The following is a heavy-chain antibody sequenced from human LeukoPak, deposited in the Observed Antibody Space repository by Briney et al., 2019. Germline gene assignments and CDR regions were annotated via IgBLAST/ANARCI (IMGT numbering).Heavy chain of an antibody. CDR3: ARTLDFWSGYYFDY. J-gene: IGHJ4*02. D-gene: IGHD3-3*01. Sequence: SETLSLTCTVSGGSISSGSYYWSWIRQPAGKGLEWIGRLYTSGSTNYNPSLKSRVTISVDTSKKQFSLKLSSVTAADTAVYYCARTLDFWSGYYFDYWGQGTLVTVSS. CDR2: LYTSGST. V-gene: IGHV4-61*02. CDR1: GGSISSGSYY.